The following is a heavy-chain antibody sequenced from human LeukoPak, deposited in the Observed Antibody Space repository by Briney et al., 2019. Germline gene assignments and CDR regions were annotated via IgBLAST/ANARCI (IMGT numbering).Heavy chain of an antibody. CDR2: ISYDGSNK. CDR3: ARIRDDYNPLDY. Sequence: GGSLRLSCAAPGFTFSSYGMHWVRQAPGKGLEWVAVISYDGSNKYYADSVKGRFTISRDNSKNTLYLQMNSLRAEDTAVYYCARIRDDYNPLDYWGQGTLVTVSS. D-gene: IGHD5-24*01. CDR1: GFTFSSYG. V-gene: IGHV3-30*03. J-gene: IGHJ4*02.